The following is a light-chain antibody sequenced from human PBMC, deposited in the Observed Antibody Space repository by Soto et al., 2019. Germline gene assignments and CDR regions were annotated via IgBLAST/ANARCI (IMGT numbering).Light chain of an antibody. J-gene: IGLJ1*01. Sequence: QSALTQPASVSGSPGQSITISCTGTSNDVGGYNYVSWYQHHPGKAPKLMIYDVSNRPSGVSNRFSGSKSGNTASLSISGLQPEDEADYYCSSYRTSNTRQIVCGTGTKLTVL. CDR3: SSYRTSNTRQIV. V-gene: IGLV2-14*03. CDR1: SNDVGGYNY. CDR2: DVS.